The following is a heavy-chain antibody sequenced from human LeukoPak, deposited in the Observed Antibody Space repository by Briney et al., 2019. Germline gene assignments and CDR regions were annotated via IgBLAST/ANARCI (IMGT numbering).Heavy chain of an antibody. V-gene: IGHV4-59*01. J-gene: IGHJ4*02. CDR3: ARAGPSDYDILTGYLPPGYFDY. Sequence: SETLSLTCTVSGCSISSYYWSWIRQPPGKGLEWIGYIYYSGSTNYNPSLKSRVTISVDTSKNQFSLKLSSVTAADTAVYYCARAGPSDYDILTGYLPPGYFDYWGQGTLVTVSS. CDR2: IYYSGST. D-gene: IGHD3-9*01. CDR1: GCSISSYY.